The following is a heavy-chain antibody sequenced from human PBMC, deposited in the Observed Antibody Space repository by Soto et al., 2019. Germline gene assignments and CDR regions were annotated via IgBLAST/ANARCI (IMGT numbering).Heavy chain of an antibody. CDR3: AKDGTYGDYHLDYFDY. CDR1: GFTFSSYA. D-gene: IGHD4-17*01. Sequence: GGSLRLSCAASGFTFSSYAMSWVRQAPGKGLEWVSAISGSGGSTYYADSVKGRFTISRDNSKNTLYLQMNSLRAEDTAVYYCAKDGTYGDYHLDYFDYWGQGTLVTVSS. CDR2: ISGSGGST. V-gene: IGHV3-23*01. J-gene: IGHJ4*02.